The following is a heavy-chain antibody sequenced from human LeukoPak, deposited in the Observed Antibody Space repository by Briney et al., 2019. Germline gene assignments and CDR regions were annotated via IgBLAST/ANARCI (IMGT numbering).Heavy chain of an antibody. V-gene: IGHV1-46*01. D-gene: IGHD2-2*01. CDR1: GYTFTSYY. Sequence: ASVTVSCKASGYTFTSYYMRWVRQAPGQGLEWMGIINPSGGSTSYAQKFQGRVTMTRDMSTSTVYMELSSLRSEDTAVYYCARPLYCSSTSCSGYFDLWGRGTLVTVSS. J-gene: IGHJ2*01. CDR3: ARPLYCSSTSCSGYFDL. CDR2: INPSGGST.